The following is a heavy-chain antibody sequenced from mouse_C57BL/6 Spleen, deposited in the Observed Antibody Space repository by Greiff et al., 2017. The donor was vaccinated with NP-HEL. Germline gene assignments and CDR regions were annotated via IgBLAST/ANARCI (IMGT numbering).Heavy chain of an antibody. CDR2: IDPSDSYT. D-gene: IGHD1-1*01. CDR3: ARPPYVTWYFDV. J-gene: IGHJ1*03. Sequence: QVQLQQPGAELVKPGASVKLSCKASGYTFTSYWMQWVKQRPGQGLEWIGEIDPSDSYTNYNQKFKGKATLTVDTSSSTAYMQLSSLTSEDSAVYYCARPPYVTWYFDVWGTGTTVTVSS. V-gene: IGHV1-50*01. CDR1: GYTFTSYW.